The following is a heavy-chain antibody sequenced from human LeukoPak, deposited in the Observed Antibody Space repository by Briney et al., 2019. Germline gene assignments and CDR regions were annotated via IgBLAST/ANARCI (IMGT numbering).Heavy chain of an antibody. J-gene: IGHJ4*02. V-gene: IGHV3-30*19. Sequence: PGRSLRLSCAASGFTFSSYGMHWVRQAPGKGLEWVAVIWYDGSNKYYADSVKGRFTISRDNSKNTLYLQMDSLRAEDTAVYYCARSETPMADPFDYWGQGTLVTVSS. CDR3: ARSETPMADPFDY. CDR2: IWYDGSNK. CDR1: GFTFSSYG. D-gene: IGHD3-10*01.